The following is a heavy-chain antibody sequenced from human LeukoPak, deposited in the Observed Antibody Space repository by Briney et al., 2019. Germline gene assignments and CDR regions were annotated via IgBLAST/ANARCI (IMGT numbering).Heavy chain of an antibody. D-gene: IGHD3-10*01. Sequence: SETLSLTCTVSGGSISGYYWSWIRQPPGKGLEWIGYTYYSGSTNYNPSPKSRVTISVDTSNNQFSLKPSSVTAADTAVYYCARDSYDSGSYNWFDPWGQGTLVTVSS. CDR3: ARDSYDSGSYNWFDP. CDR2: TYYSGST. J-gene: IGHJ5*02. CDR1: GGSISGYY. V-gene: IGHV4-59*01.